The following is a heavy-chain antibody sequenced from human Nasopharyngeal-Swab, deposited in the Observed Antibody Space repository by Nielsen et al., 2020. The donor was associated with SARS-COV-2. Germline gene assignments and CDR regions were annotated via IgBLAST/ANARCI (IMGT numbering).Heavy chain of an antibody. Sequence: GESLKISCAASGFTVSSNYMSWVRQAPGKGLEWVSVIYSGGSTYYADSVKGRFTISRDNSKNTLYLQMNSLRAEDTAVYYCAKVAITMIVVPNGGFDYWGQGTLVTVSS. V-gene: IGHV3-53*01. CDR1: GFTVSSNY. J-gene: IGHJ4*02. CDR3: AKVAITMIVVPNGGFDY. D-gene: IGHD3-22*01. CDR2: IYSGGST.